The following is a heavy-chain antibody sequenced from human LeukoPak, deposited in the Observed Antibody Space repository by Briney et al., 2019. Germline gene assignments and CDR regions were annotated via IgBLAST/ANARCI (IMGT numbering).Heavy chain of an antibody. V-gene: IGHV4-39*07. J-gene: IGHJ4*02. CDR2: ISYSGST. D-gene: IGHD6-6*01. CDR3: ARGGQLVYFDY. Sequence: PSETLSLTCTVSGGSISTSSYYWGWIRQPPGKGLEWIGTISYSGSTNYNPSLKSRVTISVDTSKNQFSLKLSSVTAADTAVYYCARGGQLVYFDYWGQGTLVTVSS. CDR1: GGSISTSSYY.